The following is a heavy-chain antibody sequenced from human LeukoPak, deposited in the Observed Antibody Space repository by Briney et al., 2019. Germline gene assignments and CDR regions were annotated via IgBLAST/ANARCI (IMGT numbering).Heavy chain of an antibody. V-gene: IGHV1-18*01. D-gene: IGHD3-22*01. J-gene: IGHJ4*02. Sequence: ASVKVSCKASGGTFSSYAISWVRQAPGQGLEWMGWISAYNGNTNYAQKLQGRVTMTTDTSTSTAYMELRSLRSDDTAVYYCARDYYYDSSGYYYTFDYWGQGTLVTVSP. CDR2: ISAYNGNT. CDR1: GGTFSSYA. CDR3: ARDYYYDSSGYYYTFDY.